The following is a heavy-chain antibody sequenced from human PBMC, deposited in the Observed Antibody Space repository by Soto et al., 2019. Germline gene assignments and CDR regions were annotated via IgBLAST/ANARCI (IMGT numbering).Heavy chain of an antibody. CDR1: GGSISSYY. J-gene: IGHJ5*02. CDR2: IYHTGRS. V-gene: IGHV4-59*12. CDR3: ARTEVPESSSWHPCDP. Sequence: SETLSLTCTVSGGSISSYYWSWIRQPPGKGLEWIGYIYHTGRSNYNPSLTSRVTMSVDTSKNQFSLKLISVTAADTAVYYCARTEVPESSSWHPCDPWGQGTLVTVSS. D-gene: IGHD6-13*01.